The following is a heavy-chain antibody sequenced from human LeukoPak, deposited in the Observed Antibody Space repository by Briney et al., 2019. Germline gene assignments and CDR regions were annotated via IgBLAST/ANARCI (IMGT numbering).Heavy chain of an antibody. Sequence: ASVKVSCKVSGYTLTELSIHWVRQAPGKGLEWMGGFDPEDGETIYAQKFQGRVTMTEDTSTDTAYMELSSLRSEDTAVYYCATAPGYYDSSGCLYNWFGPWGQGTLVTVSS. CDR1: GYTLTELS. D-gene: IGHD3-22*01. V-gene: IGHV1-24*01. CDR2: FDPEDGET. J-gene: IGHJ5*02. CDR3: ATAPGYYDSSGCLYNWFGP.